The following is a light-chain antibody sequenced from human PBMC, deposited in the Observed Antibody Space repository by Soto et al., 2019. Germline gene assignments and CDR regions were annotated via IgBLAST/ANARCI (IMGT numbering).Light chain of an antibody. CDR2: GAS. CDR3: QQSFSTPRT. Sequence: DIQMTQSPSTVSAYVGDSVTITCRASQSITTWLAWYQQKPGKAPKLLIYGASSLQSGVPSRFSVSGSGTDFTLTISSLQPEDFGTYYCQQSFSTPRTFCQGTKVDNK. CDR1: QSITTW. V-gene: IGKV1-39*01. J-gene: IGKJ1*01.